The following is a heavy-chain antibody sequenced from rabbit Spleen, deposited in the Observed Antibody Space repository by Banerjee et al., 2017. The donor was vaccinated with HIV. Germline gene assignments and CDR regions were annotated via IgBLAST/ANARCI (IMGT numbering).Heavy chain of an antibody. CDR1: GIDFSSFG. V-gene: IGHV1S47*01. CDR3: VRGASSSGYYSL. J-gene: IGHJ4*01. CDR2: IEPIFGNT. D-gene: IGHD1-1*01. Sequence: QQQLVESGGGLVQPGESLTLSCKASGIDFSSFGVSWVRQAPGKGLEWIGYIEPIFGNTYYANWVDGRFTISSHNAQNTLYLQLSSLTAADTATYFCVRGASSSGYYSLWGQGTLVTVS.